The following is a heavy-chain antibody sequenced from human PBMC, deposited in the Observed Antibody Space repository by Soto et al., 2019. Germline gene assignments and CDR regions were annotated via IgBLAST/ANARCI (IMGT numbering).Heavy chain of an antibody. D-gene: IGHD6-19*01. CDR2: IKQDGSEK. CDR1: GFTFSSYW. V-gene: IGHV3-7*01. Sequence: GSLRLSCAASGFTFSSYWMSWVRQAPGKGLEWVANIKQDGSEKYYVDSVKGRFTISRDNAKNSLYLQMNSLRAEDTAVYYCARGGSGWAANFDYWGQGTLVTVSS. J-gene: IGHJ4*02. CDR3: ARGGSGWAANFDY.